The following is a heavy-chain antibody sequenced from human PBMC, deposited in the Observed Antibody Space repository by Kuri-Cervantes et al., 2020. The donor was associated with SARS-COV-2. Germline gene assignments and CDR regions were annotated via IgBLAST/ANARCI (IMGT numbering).Heavy chain of an antibody. CDR1: GVTFSSYW. J-gene: IGHJ4*02. V-gene: IGHV3-7*01. CDR3: ARWGVYYFDY. Sequence: GGSLRLSCAAPGVTFSSYWMSWVRQAPGKGLEWVANIKQDGSEKYYVDSVKGRFTISRDNAKNSLYLQMNSLRAEDTAVYYCARWGVYYFDYWGQGTLVTVSS. D-gene: IGHD3-16*01. CDR2: IKQDGSEK.